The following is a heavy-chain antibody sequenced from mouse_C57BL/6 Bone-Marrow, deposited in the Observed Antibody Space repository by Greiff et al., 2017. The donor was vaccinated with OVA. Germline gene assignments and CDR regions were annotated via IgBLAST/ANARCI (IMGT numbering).Heavy chain of an antibody. J-gene: IGHJ2*01. Sequence: EVKLVESGAGLVKPGGSLKLSCAASGFTFSSYAMSWVRQTPEKRLEWVAYISSGGDYIYYADTVKGRFTISRDNARNTLYLQMSSLKSEDTAMYYCTRGPITTVFDYWGQGTTLTVSS. CDR1: GFTFSSYA. V-gene: IGHV5-9-1*02. CDR3: TRGPITTVFDY. D-gene: IGHD1-1*01. CDR2: ISSGGDYI.